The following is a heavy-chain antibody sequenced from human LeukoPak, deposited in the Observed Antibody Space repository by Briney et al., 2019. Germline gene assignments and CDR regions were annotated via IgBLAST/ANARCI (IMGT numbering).Heavy chain of an antibody. Sequence: SETLSLTCAVYGGSFSGYYWSWIRQPPGKGMEWIGEINHSGSTNYNPSLKSRVTISVDTSKNQLSLNLSTVTAADTAVYYCARALKVGYSFGLLTDYWGQGTLVTVSS. CDR2: INHSGST. CDR1: GGSFSGYY. V-gene: IGHV4-34*01. D-gene: IGHD5-18*01. CDR3: ARALKVGYSFGLLTDY. J-gene: IGHJ4*02.